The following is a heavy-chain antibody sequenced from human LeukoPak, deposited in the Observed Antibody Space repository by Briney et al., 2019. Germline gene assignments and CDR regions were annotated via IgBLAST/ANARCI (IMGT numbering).Heavy chain of an antibody. V-gene: IGHV3-33*01. Sequence: GGSLRLSCAASGFTFSSYGMHWVRQAPGKGLEGVAVIWYDGSNKYYADSVKGRFTISRDNSKTTLYLQMNSLRAEDTAVYYCARELNVDIVATVSLGDYWGQGTLVTVSS. CDR3: ARELNVDIVATVSLGDY. J-gene: IGHJ4*02. CDR1: GFTFSSYG. D-gene: IGHD5-12*01. CDR2: IWYDGSNK.